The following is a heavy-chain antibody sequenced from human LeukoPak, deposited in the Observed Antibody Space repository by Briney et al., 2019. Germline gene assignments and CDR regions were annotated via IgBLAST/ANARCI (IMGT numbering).Heavy chain of an antibody. CDR3: VREGDSSSWSSMDV. CDR2: INPNSGAT. J-gene: IGHJ6*02. Sequence: ASVKVSCKASGYIFSGYYMHWVRQAPGQGLEWMGWINPNSGATNYAQKFQGRVTVTRDRTISTVYMELSSLGSDDTAVYYCVREGDSSSWSSMDVWGQGTTVTVSS. V-gene: IGHV1-2*02. CDR1: GYIFSGYY. D-gene: IGHD6-13*01.